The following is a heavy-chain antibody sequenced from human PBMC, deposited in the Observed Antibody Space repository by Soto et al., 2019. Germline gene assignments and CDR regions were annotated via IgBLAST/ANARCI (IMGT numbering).Heavy chain of an antibody. CDR3: VRDQKYFRVNGNWFDS. Sequence: GASVKVSCKASGYTSADFGISWVRQAPGQGLEWMGWVSGNNGASNPAPKVQGRITMTLDTSTGVSYMALRSLRSDDTAIYYCVRDQKYFRVNGNWFDSWGQG. V-gene: IGHV1-18*04. CDR1: GYTSADFG. D-gene: IGHD2-2*01. J-gene: IGHJ5*01. CDR2: VSGNNGAS.